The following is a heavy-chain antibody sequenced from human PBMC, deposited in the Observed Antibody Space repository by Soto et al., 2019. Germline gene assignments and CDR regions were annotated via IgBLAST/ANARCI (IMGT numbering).Heavy chain of an antibody. CDR2: INASGGST. CDR3: ATTRYSSGWYLIDY. Sequence: ASVKVSCKAFGYTFTSYYMHWVRQAPGQGLEWMGIINASGGSTSYAQKFQGRVTMTRDTATNTVYMELSSLGFEDTAVYYCATTRYSSGWYLIDYWGQGTLVTVSS. V-gene: IGHV1-46*01. J-gene: IGHJ4*02. D-gene: IGHD6-19*01. CDR1: GYTFTSYY.